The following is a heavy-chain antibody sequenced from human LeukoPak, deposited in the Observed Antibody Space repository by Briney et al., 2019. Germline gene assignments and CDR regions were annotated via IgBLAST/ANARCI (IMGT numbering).Heavy chain of an antibody. Sequence: SETLSLTCTVSGGSTSGYYWSWIRQPPGKGLEWIGYIYYSGSTNYNPSLRSRVTISVDTSKNQFSLRLSSVTAADTAVYYCARYGDGVLTSNDYWGQGTLVTVSS. CDR1: GGSTSGYY. CDR3: ARYGDGVLTSNDY. J-gene: IGHJ4*02. CDR2: IYYSGST. D-gene: IGHD2/OR15-2a*01. V-gene: IGHV4-59*12.